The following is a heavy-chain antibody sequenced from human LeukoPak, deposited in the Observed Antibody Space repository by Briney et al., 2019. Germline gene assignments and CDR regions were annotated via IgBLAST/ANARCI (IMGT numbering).Heavy chain of an antibody. V-gene: IGHV4-30-4*08. CDR1: GGSISSGDYY. CDR2: IYYSGST. Sequence: SQTLSLTCTVSGGSISSGDYYWRWIRQPPGTGLEWIGYIYYSGSTYYNPSLKSRVTISVDTSKNQFSLKLSSVTAADTAVYYCARRGIAAANFDYWGQGTLVTVSS. D-gene: IGHD6-13*01. CDR3: ARRGIAAANFDY. J-gene: IGHJ4*02.